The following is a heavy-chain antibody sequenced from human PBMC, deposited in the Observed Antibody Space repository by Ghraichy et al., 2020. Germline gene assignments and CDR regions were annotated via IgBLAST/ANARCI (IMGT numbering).Heavy chain of an antibody. D-gene: IGHD3-3*01. Sequence: GGSLRLSCAASGFTFTNYWMSWVRRAPGKGLQWVANINEDGSRSYFGGSVKGRFTISRDNARNSVYLQMNSLRAEDTAVYYCTRVRGSYDVSEYWGQGTLVTVSS. CDR1: GFTFTNYW. V-gene: IGHV3-7*04. CDR2: INEDGSRS. J-gene: IGHJ4*02. CDR3: TRVRGSYDVSEY.